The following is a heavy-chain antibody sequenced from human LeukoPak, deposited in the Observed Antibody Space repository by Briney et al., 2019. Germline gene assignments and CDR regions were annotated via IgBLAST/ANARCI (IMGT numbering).Heavy chain of an antibody. CDR3: ARVLRCCSGGNCYSGGLGYMDV. Sequence: SETLSLTCTVSGGSISFYYWSWIRQPPGKGLEWIGYIYYSGSTNYNPSLKSRVTISLDTSKNQFSLKLSSVTAADTALYYCARVLRCCSGGNCYSGGLGYMDVWGKGTTVTISS. D-gene: IGHD2-15*01. J-gene: IGHJ6*03. CDR2: IYYSGST. V-gene: IGHV4-59*12. CDR1: GGSISFYY.